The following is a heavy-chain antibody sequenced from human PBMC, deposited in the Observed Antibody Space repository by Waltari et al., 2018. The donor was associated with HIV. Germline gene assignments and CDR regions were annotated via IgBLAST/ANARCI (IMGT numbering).Heavy chain of an antibody. D-gene: IGHD6-19*01. V-gene: IGHV3-9*01. Sequence: EVQLVESGGGLVQPGRSLRLSCAASGLMFDDYAMHWVRQAPGKGLEWVSGISWNSDRMDYADSVKGRFTISRDSAKKSLLLQMNSLRADDTAFYYCAKGHGSERNSGWIFDSWGQGTLVTVSS. CDR1: GLMFDDYA. J-gene: IGHJ4*02. CDR3: AKGHGSERNSGWIFDS. CDR2: ISWNSDRM.